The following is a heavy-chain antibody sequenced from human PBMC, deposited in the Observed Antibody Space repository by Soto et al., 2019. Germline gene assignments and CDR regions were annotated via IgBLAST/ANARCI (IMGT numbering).Heavy chain of an antibody. CDR2: ISGSGGST. CDR1: GFTFSNNA. D-gene: IGHD6-19*01. CDR3: AKEGEYSSGWDNFDY. J-gene: IGHJ4*02. Sequence: EVELLESGGGLVQPGGSLRLSCAASGFTFSNNAMSWVRQAPGKGLEWVSAISGSGGSTYYADSVKGRFTISRDNSKNTLYLQMNNLRAEDTAVYYCAKEGEYSSGWDNFDYWGQGTLVTVSS. V-gene: IGHV3-23*01.